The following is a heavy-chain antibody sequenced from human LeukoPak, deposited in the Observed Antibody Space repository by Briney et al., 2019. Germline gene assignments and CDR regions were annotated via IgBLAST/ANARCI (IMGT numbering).Heavy chain of an antibody. CDR3: ARGPPADIAVAGTFDY. D-gene: IGHD6-19*01. V-gene: IGHV1-8*01. CDR2: MNPNSGNT. CDR1: GYTFTSYD. Sequence: ASVKVSRKASGYTFTSYDINWVRQATGQGLEWMGWMNPNSGNTGYAQKFQGRVTMTRNTSISTAYMELSSLRSEDTAVYYCARGPPADIAVAGTFDYWGQGTLVTVSS. J-gene: IGHJ4*02.